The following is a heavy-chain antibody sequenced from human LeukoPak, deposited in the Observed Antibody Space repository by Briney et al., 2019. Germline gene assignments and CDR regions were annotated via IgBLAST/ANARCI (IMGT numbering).Heavy chain of an antibody. Sequence: GRSLRLSCAASGFSFSGYGMHWVRQAPRKGLECLPVIWYDGSNKYYADSVKGRFTISRDNSKNTLYLQMNSLRAEDTAVYYCARAPDYGDYGRYFDYWGQGTLVTVSS. V-gene: IGHV3-33*01. CDR1: GFSFSGYG. CDR2: IWYDGSNK. J-gene: IGHJ4*02. CDR3: ARAPDYGDYGRYFDY. D-gene: IGHD4-17*01.